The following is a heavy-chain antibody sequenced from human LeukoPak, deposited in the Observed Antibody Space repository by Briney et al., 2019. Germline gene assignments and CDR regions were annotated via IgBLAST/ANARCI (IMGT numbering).Heavy chain of an antibody. V-gene: IGHV3-7*01. J-gene: IGHJ2*01. CDR3: AKDIRYFDL. Sequence: GGSLRLSCAASGFTFSSYWMTWVRQAPGKGLEWVGNINQEGRDKNYVDSVKGRFTISRDNAKNSLYLQMNNLRAEDTAVYYCAKDIRYFDLWGRGTLVTVSS. CDR1: GFTFSSYW. CDR2: INQEGRDK.